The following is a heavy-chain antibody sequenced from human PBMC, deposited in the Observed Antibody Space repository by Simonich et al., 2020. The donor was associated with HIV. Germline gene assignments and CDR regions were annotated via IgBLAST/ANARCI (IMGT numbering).Heavy chain of an antibody. CDR3: ASTVDTAIDY. Sequence: QVHLQESGPRLVRPSETLSLTCSVSGGSIKSNYWSWIRQPPGKGLEWIGYMSYRGKTYYSPSLKSRLTISLDTSKNQFSLKVNSVTAADTAVYYCASTVDTAIDYWGQGTLVTVSS. CDR1: GGSIKSNY. V-gene: IGHV4-59*08. CDR2: MSYRGKT. J-gene: IGHJ4*02. D-gene: IGHD5-18*01.